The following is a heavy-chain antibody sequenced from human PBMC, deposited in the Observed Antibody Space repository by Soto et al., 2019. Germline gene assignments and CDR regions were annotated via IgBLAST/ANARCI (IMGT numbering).Heavy chain of an antibody. CDR1: GGSISSYY. V-gene: IGHV4-59*01. Sequence: SETLSLTCTVSGGSISSYYWSWIRQPPGKGLEWIGYIYYSGSTNYNPSLKSRVTISVDTSKNQFSLELSSVTAADTAVYYCAREGYCSGGSCRYFDYWGQGTLVTVSS. D-gene: IGHD2-15*01. J-gene: IGHJ4*02. CDR3: AREGYCSGGSCRYFDY. CDR2: IYYSGST.